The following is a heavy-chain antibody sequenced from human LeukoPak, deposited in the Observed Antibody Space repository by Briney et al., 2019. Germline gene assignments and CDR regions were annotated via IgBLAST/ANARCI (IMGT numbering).Heavy chain of an antibody. CDR1: GFTFSSYA. CDR2: VYDGDTT. D-gene: IGHD2-21*02. V-gene: IGHV3-53*01. Sequence: GGSLRLSCAASGFTFSSYAMSWVRQAPGKGLEWVSAVYDGDTTYYADSVKGRFTISRDNSKNTVDLQMNNLRVEDTAVYFCARDRLLYLDYWGQGTLVAVS. CDR3: ARDRLLYLDY. J-gene: IGHJ4*02.